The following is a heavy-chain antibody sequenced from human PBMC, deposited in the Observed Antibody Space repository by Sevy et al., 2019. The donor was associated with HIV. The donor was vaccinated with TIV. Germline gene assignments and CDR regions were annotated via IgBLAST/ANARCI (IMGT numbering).Heavy chain of an antibody. D-gene: IGHD1-26*01. CDR3: ARDLYSGSYYETY. CDR1: GFTLSNYW. CDR2: IKQDGSDK. Sequence: GESLKISCAASGFTLSNYWMSWVRQAPGKGLEWVANIKQDGSDKYYVDSVKGRFTISRDNAKNSLYLQMNSLRAEDTAVYYCARDLYSGSYYETYWGQGTLVTVSS. J-gene: IGHJ4*02. V-gene: IGHV3-7*01.